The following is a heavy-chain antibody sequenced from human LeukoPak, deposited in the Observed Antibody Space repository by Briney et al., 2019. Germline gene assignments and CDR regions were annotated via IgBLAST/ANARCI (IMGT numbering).Heavy chain of an antibody. CDR1: GGSFSDYF. V-gene: IGHV4-30-4*08. J-gene: IGHJ4*02. D-gene: IGHD3-22*01. Sequence: SETLSLTCAVYGGSFSDYFWGWIRQPPGKGLEWIGYIYYSGSTYYNPSLKSRVTISVDTSKNQFSLKLSSVTAADTAVYYCARVVYDSSGYYTHFDYWGQGTLVTVSS. CDR3: ARVVYDSSGYYTHFDY. CDR2: IYYSGST.